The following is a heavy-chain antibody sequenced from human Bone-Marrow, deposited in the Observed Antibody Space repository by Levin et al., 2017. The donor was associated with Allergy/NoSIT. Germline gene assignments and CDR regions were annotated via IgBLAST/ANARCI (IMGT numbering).Heavy chain of an antibody. D-gene: IGHD2-15*01. CDR1: GFTFGDYA. CDR3: TRLYCSGGSCYSGY. V-gene: IGHV3-49*03. J-gene: IGHJ4*02. CDR2: IRSEPYGGTT. Sequence: GGSLRLSCTTSGFTFGDYAMNWFRQAPGKGLEWVGFIRSEPYGGTTEYAASVKGRFIISRDDSKSIAYLQMNSLKTEDTAVYYCTRLYCSGGSCYSGYWGQGTLVTVSS.